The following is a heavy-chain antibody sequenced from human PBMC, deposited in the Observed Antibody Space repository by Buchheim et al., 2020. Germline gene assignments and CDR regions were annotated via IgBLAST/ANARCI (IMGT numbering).Heavy chain of an antibody. CDR3: AKDGRRYCSSTSCYTIDY. V-gene: IGHV3-30*18. Sequence: QVQLVESGGGVVQPGRSLRLSCAASGFTFSSYGMHWVRQAPGKGLEWVAVISYDGSNKYYADSVKGRFTISRDNSKNTLYLQMNSLRAEDTAVYYCAKDGRRYCSSTSCYTIDYRGQGTL. D-gene: IGHD2-2*02. CDR1: GFTFSSYG. CDR2: ISYDGSNK. J-gene: IGHJ4*02.